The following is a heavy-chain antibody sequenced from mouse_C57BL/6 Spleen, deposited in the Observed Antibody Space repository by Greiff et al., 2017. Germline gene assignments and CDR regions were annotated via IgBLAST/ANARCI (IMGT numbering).Heavy chain of an antibody. V-gene: IGHV5-17*01. CDR3: ARRSYYAMDY. CDR2: ISRGSSTI. J-gene: IGHJ4*01. CDR1: GFTFSDYG. Sequence: EVMLVESGGGLVKPGGSLKLSCAASGFTFSDYGMHWVRQAPEKGLEWVAYISRGSSTIYYADTVKGRFTISRDNAENTLFLQMTSLRSEDTAMYYCARRSYYAMDYWGQGTSVTVSS.